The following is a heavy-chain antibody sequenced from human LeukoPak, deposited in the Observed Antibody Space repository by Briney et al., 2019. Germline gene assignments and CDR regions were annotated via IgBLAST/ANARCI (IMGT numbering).Heavy chain of an antibody. CDR2: IYYSGST. V-gene: IGHV4-61*01. Sequence: SETLSLTCTVSGGSVSSGSYYWSWIRQPPGKGLEWIGYIYYSGSTNYNPSLKSRVTISVDTSKNQFSLKLSSVTAADTAAYYCARAKGDLYSSSWYRSYYFDYWGQGTLVTVSS. D-gene: IGHD6-13*01. CDR3: ARAKGDLYSSSWYRSYYFDY. CDR1: GGSVSSGSYY. J-gene: IGHJ4*02.